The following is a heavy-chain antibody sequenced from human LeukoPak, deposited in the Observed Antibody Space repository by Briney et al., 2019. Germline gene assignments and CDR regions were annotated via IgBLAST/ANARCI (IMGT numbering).Heavy chain of an antibody. Sequence: ASVKVSCKASGYTFTSYYMHWVRQAPGQGLEWMGIINPSGGSTSYAQKFQGRVTMTRDTSTSTVYMELSSLRSEDTAVYYCVRDRRGSYNLYYFDYWGQGTLVTVSS. D-gene: IGHD1-26*01. CDR1: GYTFTSYY. CDR2: INPSGGST. V-gene: IGHV1-46*01. CDR3: VRDRRGSYNLYYFDY. J-gene: IGHJ4*02.